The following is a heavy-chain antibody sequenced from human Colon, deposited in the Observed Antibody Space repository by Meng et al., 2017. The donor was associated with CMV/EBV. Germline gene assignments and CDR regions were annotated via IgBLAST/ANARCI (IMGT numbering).Heavy chain of an antibody. CDR2: IIPMLDIA. CDR3: ARKVSSAAEGFDI. J-gene: IGHJ3*02. D-gene: IGHD6-13*01. V-gene: IGHV1-69*04. CDR1: GDTFSSHA. Sequence: SVKVSCKVSGDTFSSHAFGWVRQAPGQGLEWMGRIIPMLDIANCAQKFQGRVTIIADKPTSTVYMELTSLISEDTAVYYCARKVSSAAEGFDIWGQGTMVTVSS.